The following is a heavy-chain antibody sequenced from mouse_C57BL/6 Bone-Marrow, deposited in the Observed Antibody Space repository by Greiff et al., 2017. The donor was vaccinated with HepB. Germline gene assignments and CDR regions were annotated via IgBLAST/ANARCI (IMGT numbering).Heavy chain of an antibody. Sequence: EVKLVESGPGMVKPSQSLSLTCTVSGYSITSGYDWHWIRHFPGNKLEWMGYISYSGSTNYNPSLKSRTSITHDTSTNHFFLKLNSVTTEDTATYYCARGYYDYDGDYCGYWGRGTTLPVSS. CDR2: ISYSGST. V-gene: IGHV3-1*01. CDR3: ARGYYDYDGDYCGY. D-gene: IGHD2-4*01. CDR1: GYSITSGYD. J-gene: IGHJ2*01.